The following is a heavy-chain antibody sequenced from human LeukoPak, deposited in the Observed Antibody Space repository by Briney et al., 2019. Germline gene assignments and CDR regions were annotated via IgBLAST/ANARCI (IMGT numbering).Heavy chain of an antibody. CDR3: ARYSGYDTRLFDY. CDR1: GGSVSSGSYY. V-gene: IGHV4-61*01. Sequence: SETLSLTCTVSGGSVSSGSYYWSWIRQPPGKGLGWIGYIYYSGSTNYNPSLKSRVTISVDTSKNQFSLKLSSVTAADTAVYYCARYSGYDTRLFDYWGQGTLVTVSS. CDR2: IYYSGST. D-gene: IGHD5-12*01. J-gene: IGHJ4*02.